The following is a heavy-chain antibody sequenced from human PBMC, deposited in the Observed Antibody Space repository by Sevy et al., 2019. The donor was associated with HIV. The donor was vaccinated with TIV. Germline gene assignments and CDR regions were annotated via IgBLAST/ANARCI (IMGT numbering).Heavy chain of an antibody. CDR2: ISSSSSTI. CDR3: ARGDGYNPADSFDY. D-gene: IGHD5-12*01. V-gene: IGHV3-48*02. J-gene: IGHJ4*02. CDR1: GFTFSSYS. Sequence: GGSLRLSCASSGFTFSSYSMNWVRQAPGKGLEWVSYISSSSSTIYYADSVKGRFTISRDNAKNSLYLQMNSLRDEDTAVYYCARGDGYNPADSFDYWGQGTLVTVSS.